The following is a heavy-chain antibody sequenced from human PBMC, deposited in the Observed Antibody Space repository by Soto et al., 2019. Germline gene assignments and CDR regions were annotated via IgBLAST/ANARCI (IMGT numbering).Heavy chain of an antibody. V-gene: IGHV3-23*01. D-gene: IGHD1-26*01. J-gene: IGHJ5*02. CDR3: AKVSGLEVGSPGDWFDP. CDR1: GFTFSSYA. CDR2: ISGSGGST. Sequence: HPGGSLRLSCAASGFTFSSYAMSWVRQAPGKXLEWVSAISGSGGSTYYADSVKGRFTISRDNSKNTLYLQMNSLRAEDTAVYYCAKVSGLEVGSPGDWFDPWGQGSLVTVSS.